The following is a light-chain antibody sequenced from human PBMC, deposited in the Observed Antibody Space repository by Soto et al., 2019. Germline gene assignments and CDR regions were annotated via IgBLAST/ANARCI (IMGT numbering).Light chain of an antibody. CDR2: GAS. Sequence: ELVLTQYPGTLSLSPGEIATLSCSASQSVSSSYLAWYQQKPGQAPRLLIYGASSRATGIPDRFSGSGSGTDFTLTISSLEPEDFAVYYCQQYGSSPPYTFGQGTKLEIK. CDR1: QSVSSSY. CDR3: QQYGSSPPYT. J-gene: IGKJ2*01. V-gene: IGKV3-20*01.